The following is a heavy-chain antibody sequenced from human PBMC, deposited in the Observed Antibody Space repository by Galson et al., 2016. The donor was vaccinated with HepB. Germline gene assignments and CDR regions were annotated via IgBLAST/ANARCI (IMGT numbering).Heavy chain of an antibody. J-gene: IGHJ4*02. CDR3: AKGALIPLVRGVIMGYFDY. Sequence: SLRLSCAASGFTFSSYGMHWVRQASGKGLEWVAVISNDGSNKDYADSVKGRFTISSANSKNTLYLQMNSLIPEDTAVYYCAKGALIPLVRGVIMGYFDYWGQGALVTVSS. V-gene: IGHV3-30*18. CDR2: ISNDGSNK. CDR1: GFTFSSYG. D-gene: IGHD3-10*01.